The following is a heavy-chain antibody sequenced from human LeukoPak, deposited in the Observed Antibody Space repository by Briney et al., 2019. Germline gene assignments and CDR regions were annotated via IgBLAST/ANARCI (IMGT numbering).Heavy chain of an antibody. J-gene: IGHJ3*02. V-gene: IGHV5-51*01. CDR2: IYPGDSDT. Sequence: GESLQISCKGSGYSFTSYWIGWVRQLPGKGLEWMGIIYPGDSDTRYSPSFQGQVTISADKSISTAYLQWSSLKASDTAMYYCARQFRSSSSWTYAFDIWGQGTMVTVSS. CDR1: GYSFTSYW. D-gene: IGHD6-13*01. CDR3: ARQFRSSSSWTYAFDI.